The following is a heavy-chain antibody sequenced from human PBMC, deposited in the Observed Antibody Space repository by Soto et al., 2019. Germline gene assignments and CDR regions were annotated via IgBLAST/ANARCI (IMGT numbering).Heavy chain of an antibody. D-gene: IGHD2-2*01. J-gene: IGHJ6*02. V-gene: IGHV1-69*06. CDR3: ARDLRSDCSSTSCHSSDGMDV. Sequence: VKVSCEASGSTFSRYSISWLGPAPGQGLEWMGGIIPIFGTANYAQKFQGRVTITADKSTSTAYMELSSLRSEDTAVYYCARDLRSDCSSTSCHSSDGMDVWGQGTTVTVSS. CDR2: IIPIFGTA. CDR1: GSTFSRYS.